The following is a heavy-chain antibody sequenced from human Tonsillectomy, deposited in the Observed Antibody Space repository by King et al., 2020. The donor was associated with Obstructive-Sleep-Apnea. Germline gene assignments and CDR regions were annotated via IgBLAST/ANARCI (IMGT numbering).Heavy chain of an antibody. V-gene: IGHV4-4*02. Sequence: QLQESGPGLVKPSGTLSLTCAVSGGSISSASWWTWVRQPPGKGLEWIGEIYHSGSANYNPSLKSRVTISVDKSKNQFSLKLSSVTAADTAVYYCARTTSGDYALDYWGRGALVTVSS. D-gene: IGHD4-17*01. J-gene: IGHJ4*02. CDR2: IYHSGSA. CDR3: ARTTSGDYALDY. CDR1: GGSISSASW.